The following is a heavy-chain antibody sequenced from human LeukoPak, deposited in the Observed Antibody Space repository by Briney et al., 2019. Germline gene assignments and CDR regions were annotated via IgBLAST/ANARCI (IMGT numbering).Heavy chain of an antibody. CDR2: FSGSGGNT. CDR1: GFTFSSYA. CDR3: AKGGVPERGYYYYMDV. D-gene: IGHD5-24*01. V-gene: IGHV3-23*01. Sequence: PGGSLRLSCAASGFTFSSYAMSWVRQAPGKGLEWVSTFSGSGGNTYYADSVKGRFTISRDNSKNTLYLQMNSLRAEDTAVYYCAKGGVPERGYYYYMDVWGKGTTVTISS. J-gene: IGHJ6*03.